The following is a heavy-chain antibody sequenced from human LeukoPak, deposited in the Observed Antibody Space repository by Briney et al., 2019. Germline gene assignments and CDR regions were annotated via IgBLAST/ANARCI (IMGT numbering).Heavy chain of an antibody. CDR3: AKDQDVDTAMVHPANWFDP. CDR2: ISGSGGST. CDR1: GFTFSSYA. V-gene: IGHV3-23*01. D-gene: IGHD5-18*01. J-gene: IGHJ5*02. Sequence: TGGSLRLSCAASGFTFSSYAMSWVRQAPGKGLEWVSAISGSGGSTYYADSVKGRFTISRDNSKNTLYLQMNSLRAEDTAVYYCAKDQDVDTAMVHPANWFDPWGQGTLVTVSS.